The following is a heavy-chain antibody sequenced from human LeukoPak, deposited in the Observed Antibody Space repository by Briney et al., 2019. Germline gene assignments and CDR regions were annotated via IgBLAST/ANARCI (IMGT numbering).Heavy chain of an antibody. Sequence: PGGSLRLSCAASGFTLSSYWLNWVRHAPGKGLEWVSLINPDGSQTNYVDSVKGRLTISRDNAENSLYLQMNSLRAEDTAVYYCARDLGYGALDPWGQGNLVTVSS. J-gene: IGHJ5*02. CDR2: INPDGSQT. V-gene: IGHV3-7*01. D-gene: IGHD4-17*01. CDR1: GFTLSSYW. CDR3: ARDLGYGALDP.